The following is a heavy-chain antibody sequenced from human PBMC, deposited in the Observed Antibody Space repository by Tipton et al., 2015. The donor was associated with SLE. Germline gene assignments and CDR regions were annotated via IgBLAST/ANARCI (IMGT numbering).Heavy chain of an antibody. D-gene: IGHD6-13*01. CDR3: ARDPGSSWPLDY. J-gene: IGHJ4*02. Sequence: GSLRLSCAASGFTFSSYWMSWVRQAPGKGLEWVANIKQDGSEKYYVDSVKGRFTISRDNAKNSLFLQMNSLRAEDTAVFYCARDPGSSWPLDYWGQGTLVTVSS. CDR1: GFTFSSYW. V-gene: IGHV3-7*01. CDR2: IKQDGSEK.